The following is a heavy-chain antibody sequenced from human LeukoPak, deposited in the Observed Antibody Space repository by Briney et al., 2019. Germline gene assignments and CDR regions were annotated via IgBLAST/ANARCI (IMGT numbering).Heavy chain of an antibody. J-gene: IGHJ6*03. CDR3: ARVGHSSSPYYYYMDV. CDR2: IKQEGSEK. V-gene: IGHV3-7*01. D-gene: IGHD6-6*01. CDR1: GFTFSSYW. Sequence: PGGSLSLSCTASGFTFSSYWMSCVRQARGKGLEWVANIKQEGSEKYYVDSVKGRFTISRDNAKNSLYLQMNSRRAEDTAVYYCARVGHSSSPYYYYMDVWGKGTTVTVSS.